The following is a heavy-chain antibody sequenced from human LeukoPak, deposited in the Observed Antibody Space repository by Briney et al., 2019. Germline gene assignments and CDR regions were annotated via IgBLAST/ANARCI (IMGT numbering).Heavy chain of an antibody. V-gene: IGHV1-18*01. CDR1: GYTFTSYG. D-gene: IGHD2-2*01. J-gene: IGHJ6*03. CDR3: ARVRFSYCSSTSCYYYYMDV. Sequence: ASVKVSCKASGYTFTSYGISWVRQAPGQGLEWMGWISAYNGNTNYAQKLQGRVTMTTDTSTSTAYMELRSLRSDDTAVYYCARVRFSYCSSTSCYYYYMDVWGKGTTVTVSS. CDR2: ISAYNGNT.